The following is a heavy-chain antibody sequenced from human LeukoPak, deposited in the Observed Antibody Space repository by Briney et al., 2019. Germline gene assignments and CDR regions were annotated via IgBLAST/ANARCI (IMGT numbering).Heavy chain of an antibody. V-gene: IGHV3-7*05. CDR2: IKQDGSEK. D-gene: IGHD3-10*01. CDR3: ARDRVTMVRGVNYYFDY. Sequence: PGGSLRLSCAASGFTFSSYWMSWVRQAPGKGLEWVANIKQDGSEKYYVDSVKGRFTTSRDNAKNSLYLQMNSLRAEDTAVYYCARDRVTMVRGVNYYFDYWGQGTLVTVSS. J-gene: IGHJ4*02. CDR1: GFTFSSYW.